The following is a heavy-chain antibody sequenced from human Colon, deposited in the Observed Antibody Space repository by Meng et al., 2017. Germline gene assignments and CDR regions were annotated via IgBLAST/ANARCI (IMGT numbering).Heavy chain of an antibody. D-gene: IGHD3-10*01. CDR1: GDSVSSNRAL. CDR2: TYYRSEWQN. J-gene: IGHJ4*02. CDR3: TTWYGEY. Sequence: QIHLQQSGPGLVKPSPTLSPTCAISGDSVSSNRALWHWVRQSPSRGLEWLGQTYYRSEWQNHYGVSVKSRITINADTSRNHFSLHLNSVTPEDTAVYYCTTWYGEYWGQGTLVTVSS. V-gene: IGHV6-1*01.